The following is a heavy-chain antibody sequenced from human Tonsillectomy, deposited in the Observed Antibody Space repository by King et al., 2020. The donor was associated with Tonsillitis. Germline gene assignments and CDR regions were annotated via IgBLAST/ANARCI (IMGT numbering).Heavy chain of an antibody. CDR1: GGSISSYY. D-gene: IGHD3-10*01. J-gene: IGHJ4*02. Sequence: QLQESGPGLVKPSETLSLTCTVSGGSISSYYWTWIRQPPGSGLEWIGYMDYSGSTKYNPSLKSRFSISVDTSKNQFFLQVSSVTAADTAVYYCARGMTFFDYWGQGTLVTVSS. CDR3: ARGMTFFDY. CDR2: MDYSGST. V-gene: IGHV4-59*01.